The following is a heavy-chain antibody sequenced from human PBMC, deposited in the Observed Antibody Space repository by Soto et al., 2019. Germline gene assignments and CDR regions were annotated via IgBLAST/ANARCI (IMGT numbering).Heavy chain of an antibody. D-gene: IGHD3-16*01. CDR3: ARDHPEDYDRLYAFDI. CDR1: GGTFSSYT. Sequence: GASVKVSCKASGGTFSSYTISWVRQAPGQGLEWMGRIIPILGIANYAQKFQGRVTITADKSTSTAYMELSSLRSEDTAVYYCARDHPEDYDRLYAFDIWGQGTMVTVSS. CDR2: IIPILGIA. J-gene: IGHJ3*02. V-gene: IGHV1-69*04.